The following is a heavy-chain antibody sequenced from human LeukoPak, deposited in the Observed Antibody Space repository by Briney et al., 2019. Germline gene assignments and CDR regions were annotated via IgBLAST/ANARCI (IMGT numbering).Heavy chain of an antibody. D-gene: IGHD1-26*01. CDR3: ARGLFGVGATRFNWFDP. CDR1: GGSISSYY. CDR2: IYYSGST. V-gene: IGHV4-59*08. J-gene: IGHJ5*02. Sequence: PSETLSLTCTVSGGSISSYYWSWIRQPPGKGLEWIGYIYYSGSTNYNPSLKSRVTISVDTSKNQFSLKLSSVTAADTAVYCCARGLFGVGATRFNWFDPWGQGTLVTVSS.